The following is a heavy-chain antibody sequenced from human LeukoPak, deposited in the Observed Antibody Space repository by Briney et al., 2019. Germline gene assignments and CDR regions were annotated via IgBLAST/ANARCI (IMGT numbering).Heavy chain of an antibody. V-gene: IGHV3-15*01. CDR1: GFTVSNAW. CDR2: IKSKTDAGTT. CDR3: TTDRFHYYDSSGYYEYYFDY. D-gene: IGHD3-22*01. Sequence: GGSLRLSCAASGFTVSNAWMSWVRQTPGKGLEWVGRIKSKTDAGTTDYAAPVKGRFTISRDHSKNTLYLQMNSLKTEDTAVYYCTTDRFHYYDSSGYYEYYFDYWGQGTLVTVSS. J-gene: IGHJ4*02.